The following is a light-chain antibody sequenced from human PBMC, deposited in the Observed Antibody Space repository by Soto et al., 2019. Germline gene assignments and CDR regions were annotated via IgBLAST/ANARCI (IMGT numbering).Light chain of an antibody. CDR2: DTS. Sequence: QTVVTQEPSLTVSPGGTVSLTCGSSTGAVTSGHYPYWFQQKPGQAPRTLIYDTSNRHSWTPARFSGSLLGGKAALTLSGXXXXXXXXYYCLLSSSGARVFGGGTKLTV. CDR1: TGAVTSGHY. J-gene: IGLJ3*02. V-gene: IGLV7-46*01. CDR3: LLSSSGARV.